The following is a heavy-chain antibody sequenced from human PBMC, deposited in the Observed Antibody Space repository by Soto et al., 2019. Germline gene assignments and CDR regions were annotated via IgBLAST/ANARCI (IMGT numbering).Heavy chain of an antibody. CDR1: GGTFSSYT. CDR3: AIGSTYSGEFEF. CDR2: FVPIVGTT. Sequence: VQLVQSGAEVKQPGSSVKVSCKASGGTFSSYTVTWVRQAPGQGLEWMGGFVPIVGTTDYSQNFQGRLTTTAGESATTGYMELSSLTSDDTARYYCAIGSTYSGEFEFWGQGTLGTVSS. D-gene: IGHD1-26*01. J-gene: IGHJ4*02. V-gene: IGHV1-69*01.